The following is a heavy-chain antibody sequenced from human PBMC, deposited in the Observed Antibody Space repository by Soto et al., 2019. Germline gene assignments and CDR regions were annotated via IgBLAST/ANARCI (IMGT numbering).Heavy chain of an antibody. CDR2: MYYSWST. Sequence: QVHLQESGPGLVKPSHTLSLTCAVSGDSIGTDGYYWSWMRQVPGKGLEGIGHMYYSWSTSYNPSLKSRGTISGDTSKNQFSLSLTSVTAADTAVYFCARGGVLRFLKWFPGGRLDHWGQGTLVSVYS. D-gene: IGHD3-3*01. J-gene: IGHJ5*02. V-gene: IGHV4-31*11. CDR1: GDSIGTDGYY. CDR3: ARGGVLRFLKWFPGGRLDH.